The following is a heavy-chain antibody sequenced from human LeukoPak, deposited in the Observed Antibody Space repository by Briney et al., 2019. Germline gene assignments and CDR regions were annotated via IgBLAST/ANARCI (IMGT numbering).Heavy chain of an antibody. CDR3: ARFRPSGGFDI. Sequence: ASVKVSCKTSGYTFTRYAMNWVRQAPGQGLEWMGWINTDTGTPVYAQDFTGRFVFSLDTSVTTAYLQISSLKAEDTAVYYCARFRPSGGFDIWGQGTMVTVSS. CDR1: GYTFTRYA. CDR2: INTDTGTP. J-gene: IGHJ3*02. D-gene: IGHD2-15*01. V-gene: IGHV7-4-1*02.